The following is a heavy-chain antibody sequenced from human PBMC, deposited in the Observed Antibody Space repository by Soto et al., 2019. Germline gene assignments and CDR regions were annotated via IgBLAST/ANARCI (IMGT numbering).Heavy chain of an antibody. Sequence: SETLSLTCTVSGGSISSGGYYWSWIRQHPGKGLEWIGYIYYSGSTYYNPSLKSRVTISVDRSKNQFSLKLSSVTAADTAVYYCARAVRGVIITDNWFDPWGQGTLVTVSS. CDR3: ARAVRGVIITDNWFDP. CDR1: GGSISSGGYY. CDR2: IYYSGST. J-gene: IGHJ5*02. V-gene: IGHV4-31*03. D-gene: IGHD3-10*01.